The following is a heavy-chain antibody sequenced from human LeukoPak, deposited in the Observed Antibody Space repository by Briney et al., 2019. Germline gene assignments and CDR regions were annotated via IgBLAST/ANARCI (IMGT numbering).Heavy chain of an antibody. V-gene: IGHV4-59*01. D-gene: IGHD5-12*01. Sequence: SETLSLTCTVSGGSISSYYWSWIRQPPGKGLEWIGYIYYSGSTNYNPSLRSRVTISVDTSKNQFSLKLSSVTAADTAVYYCARGGGYASPIGYWGQGALVTVSS. CDR1: GGSISSYY. CDR3: ARGGGYASPIGY. J-gene: IGHJ4*02. CDR2: IYYSGST.